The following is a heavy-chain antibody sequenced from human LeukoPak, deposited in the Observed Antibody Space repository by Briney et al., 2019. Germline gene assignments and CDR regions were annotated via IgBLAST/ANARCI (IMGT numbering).Heavy chain of an antibody. D-gene: IGHD2-15*01. V-gene: IGHV3-43*02. Sequence: GGSLRLSCAASGFTFDDYAMHWVRQAPGKGLEWVSLISGDGGSTYYADSVKGRFTISRDNSKDSLYLQMNSLRTEDTALYYCAKVEGGYCSGSSCFGAFDIWGQGTMVTVSS. CDR3: AKVEGGYCSGSSCFGAFDI. CDR2: ISGDGGST. CDR1: GFTFDDYA. J-gene: IGHJ3*02.